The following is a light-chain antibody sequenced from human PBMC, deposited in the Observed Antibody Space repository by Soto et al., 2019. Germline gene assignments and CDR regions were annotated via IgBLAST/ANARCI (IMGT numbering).Light chain of an antibody. V-gene: IGLV6-57*04. Sequence: NFLLTQPHSVSESPGKTVTISCTRSSGSIASNYVQWYQQRPGCAPTTVIYEDNQRPSGVPDRFSGSIDSSSNSASLTISGLKTEDGADNYCQSYDSSNQSVFGGGTKLTVL. CDR1: SGSIASNY. J-gene: IGLJ2*01. CDR3: QSYDSSNQSV. CDR2: EDN.